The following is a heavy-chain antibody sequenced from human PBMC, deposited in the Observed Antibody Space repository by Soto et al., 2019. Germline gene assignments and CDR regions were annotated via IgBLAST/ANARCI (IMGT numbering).Heavy chain of an antibody. V-gene: IGHV3-30-3*01. D-gene: IGHD6-19*01. Sequence: GSLRLSCAASGFTFSSYAVHWVRQAPGKGLERVAVISYYGSNKYYADSVKRRFTISRDNSKNTLYLQMNSLRAVNTAVYYCARDRILSVAGGFDYWGQGSLVTVS. CDR3: ARDRILSVAGGFDY. CDR2: ISYYGSNK. CDR1: GFTFSSYA. J-gene: IGHJ4*01.